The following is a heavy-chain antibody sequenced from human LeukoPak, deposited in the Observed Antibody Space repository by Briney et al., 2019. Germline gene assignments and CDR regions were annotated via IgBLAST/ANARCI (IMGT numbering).Heavy chain of an antibody. CDR2: MYSGGST. CDR1: GFTVGSKY. J-gene: IGHJ4*02. V-gene: IGHV3-53*01. D-gene: IGHD3-10*01. Sequence: PGGSLRLSCAASGFTVGSKYMSWVRQAPGKGLEWVSVMYSGGSTYYADSVEGRFTISRDSSKNTVYLQMSSLRAEDTAVYYCASVTMVRGPHFDYWGQGTLVTVSS. CDR3: ASVTMVRGPHFDY.